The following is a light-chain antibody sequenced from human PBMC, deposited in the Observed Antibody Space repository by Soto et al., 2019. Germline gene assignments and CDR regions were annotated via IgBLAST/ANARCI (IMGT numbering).Light chain of an antibody. V-gene: IGLV2-14*01. CDR2: DVS. CDR1: SSDVGGYNY. J-gene: IGLJ2*01. Sequence: QSALTQPASVSGSPGQSITISCTGTSSDVGGYNYVSWYQQHPGKAPKLMIYDVSNRPSGVSNRFSGSKSGTTASLTTSGLQAEDEAHYYCSSYTSSSTVVFGGGTQLTAL. CDR3: SSYTSSSTVV.